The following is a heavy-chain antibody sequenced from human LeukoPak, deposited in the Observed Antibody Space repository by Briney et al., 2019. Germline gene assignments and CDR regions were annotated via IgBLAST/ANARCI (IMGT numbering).Heavy chain of an antibody. CDR3: ARGVYCSSTSCSDYYYYYGMDV. CDR1: GFTFSSYS. J-gene: IGHJ6*02. CDR2: TSSSSSYI. D-gene: IGHD2-2*01. V-gene: IGHV3-21*01. Sequence: KPGGSLRLSCAASGFTFSSYSMNWVRQAPGKGLEWVSSTSSSSSYIYYADSVKGRFTISRDNAKNSLYLQMNSLRAEDTAVYYCARGVYCSSTSCSDYYYYYGMDVWGQGTTVTVSS.